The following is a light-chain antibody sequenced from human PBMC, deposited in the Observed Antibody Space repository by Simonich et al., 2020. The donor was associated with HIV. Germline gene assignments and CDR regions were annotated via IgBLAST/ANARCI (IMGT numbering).Light chain of an antibody. CDR3: QQYNSYSWT. V-gene: IGKV1-16*01. J-gene: IGKJ1*01. CDR1: QGISSY. CDR2: AAS. Sequence: DIQMTQYPSSLSASVGDRVTITCRASQGISSYLAWYQQEAGKAPKLLIYAASTLQSGVPSRFSGSASGTEFTLTISSLQPDDFATYYCQQYNSYSWTFGQGTKVEIK.